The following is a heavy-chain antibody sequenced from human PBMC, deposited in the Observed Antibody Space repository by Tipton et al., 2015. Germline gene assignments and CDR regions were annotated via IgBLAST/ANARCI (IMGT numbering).Heavy chain of an antibody. CDR3: AKDRRYFDWSFDY. CDR1: GSTFSSHA. V-gene: IGHV3-23*01. CDR2: ISGSGIST. D-gene: IGHD3-9*01. Sequence: SLRLSCAASGSTFSSHAMNWVRQAPGKGLEWVSAISGSGISTYYADSVQGRFTISRDNSKNTLYLQMNSLRTDDTAVYYCAKDRRYFDWSFDYWGQGTLVTVSS. J-gene: IGHJ4*02.